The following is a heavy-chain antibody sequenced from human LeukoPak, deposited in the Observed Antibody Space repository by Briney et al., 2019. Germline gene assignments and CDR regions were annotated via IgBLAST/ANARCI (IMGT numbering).Heavy chain of an antibody. CDR2: IYPGGSDT. Sequence: GESLKISCKGSGYSFTSYWIGWVRQMPGKGLEWMGIIYPGGSDTRYSPSFQGQVTISADKSISTAYLQWSSLKASDTAMYYCASSYDSSGYYYVDDAFDIWGQGTMVTVSS. CDR1: GYSFTSYW. D-gene: IGHD3-22*01. CDR3: ASSYDSSGYYYVDDAFDI. V-gene: IGHV5-51*01. J-gene: IGHJ3*02.